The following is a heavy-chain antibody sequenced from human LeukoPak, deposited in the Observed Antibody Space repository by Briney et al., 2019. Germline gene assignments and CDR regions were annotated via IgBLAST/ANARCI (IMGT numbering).Heavy chain of an antibody. CDR3: ARTTAAGTYYFDY. D-gene: IGHD6-13*01. CDR1: GGSISSYY. V-gene: IGHV4-59*01. Sequence: SETLSLTCTVSGGSISSYYWSWIRQPPGKGLEWIGYIYYTGSTNYNPSLKSRVTISVDTSKNQFSLKLSSVTAADTAVYYCARTTAAGTYYFDYWGREPWSPSPQ. J-gene: IGHJ4*02. CDR2: IYYTGST.